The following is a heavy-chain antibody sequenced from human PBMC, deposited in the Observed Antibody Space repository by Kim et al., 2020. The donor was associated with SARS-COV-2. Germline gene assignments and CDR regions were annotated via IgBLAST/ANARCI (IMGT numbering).Heavy chain of an antibody. D-gene: IGHD2-15*01. V-gene: IGHV3-23*01. CDR2: ISGSGGST. J-gene: IGHJ4*02. CDR3: AKDPDIVVVVAADY. Sequence: GGSLRLSCAASGFTFSSYAMSWVRQAPGKGLEWVSAISGSGGSTYYADSVKGRFTISRDNSKNTLYLQMNSLRAEDTAVYYCAKDPDIVVVVAADYWGQGTLVTVSS. CDR1: GFTFSSYA.